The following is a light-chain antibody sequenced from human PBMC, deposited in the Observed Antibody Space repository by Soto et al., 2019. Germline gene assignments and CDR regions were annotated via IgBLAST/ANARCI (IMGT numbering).Light chain of an antibody. Sequence: PGERVTLSCRASQSVSSSYLTWYQQKPGQAPRLLIYGASTRATSIPARFSGSGSGTDFTLTISSLQPEDFAVYYCQQEYNLSFTLGQGTRLEIK. CDR2: GAS. J-gene: IGKJ5*01. CDR3: QQEYNLSFT. CDR1: QSVSSSY. V-gene: IGKV3D-7*01.